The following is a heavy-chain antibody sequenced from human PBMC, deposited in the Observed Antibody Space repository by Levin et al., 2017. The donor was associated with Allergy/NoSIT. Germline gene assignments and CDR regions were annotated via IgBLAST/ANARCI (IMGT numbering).Heavy chain of an antibody. CDR1: GFTFSDYY. Sequence: PGGSLRLSCAASGFTFSDYYMSWIRQAPGKGLEWVSYISSSSSYTNYADSVKGRFTISRDNAKNSLYLQMNSLRAEDTAVYYCARVKAGTVTANDYWGQGTLVTVSS. J-gene: IGHJ4*02. V-gene: IGHV3-11*06. D-gene: IGHD2-21*02. CDR3: ARVKAGTVTANDY. CDR2: ISSSSSYT.